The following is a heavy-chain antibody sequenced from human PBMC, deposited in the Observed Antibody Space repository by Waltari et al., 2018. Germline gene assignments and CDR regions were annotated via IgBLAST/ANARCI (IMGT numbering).Heavy chain of an antibody. D-gene: IGHD6-13*01. J-gene: IGHJ4*02. Sequence: QVQLVQSGAEVKKPGASVKVSCKAYGYTFTSYGISWVRQAPGQGLEWMGWISAYNGNKNYAQKLQGRVTMTTDTSTSTAYMELRSLRSDDTAVYYCAREGFVDSSSWSSHNFDYWGQGTLVTVSS. CDR2: ISAYNGNK. CDR3: AREGFVDSSSWSSHNFDY. CDR1: GYTFTSYG. V-gene: IGHV1-18*01.